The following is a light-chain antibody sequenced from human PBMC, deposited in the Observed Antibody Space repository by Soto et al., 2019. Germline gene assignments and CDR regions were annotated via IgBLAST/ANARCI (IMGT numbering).Light chain of an antibody. CDR2: GAS. CDR3: QQYGRPPLT. Sequence: EIVLTQSPGTLSLSPGETATLSCRASQSVTSSYLAWYQQKPGQAPRLLIYGASSRATGIPDRFSGSGSGTDFTLTISRLEPEDLAVYHCQQYGRPPLTFGGGTKVEIK. CDR1: QSVTSSY. V-gene: IGKV3-20*01. J-gene: IGKJ4*01.